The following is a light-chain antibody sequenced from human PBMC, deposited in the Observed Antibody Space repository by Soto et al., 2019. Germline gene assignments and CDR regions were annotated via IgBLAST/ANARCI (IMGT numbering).Light chain of an antibody. CDR3: QQYGSSPRT. CDR2: GAS. V-gene: IGKV3-20*01. CDR1: QSVSSNF. J-gene: IGKJ1*01. Sequence: ETVLTQSPGTLSLSPGERATLSCRASQSVSSNFLAWYQQKPGQAPRLLIYGASSRATGIPDRFSGSGSGTDFTLTISRLEPEDFAVYYCQQYGSSPRTFGQGTKVEIK.